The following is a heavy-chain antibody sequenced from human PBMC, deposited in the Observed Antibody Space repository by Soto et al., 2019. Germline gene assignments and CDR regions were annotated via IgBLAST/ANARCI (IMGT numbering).Heavy chain of an antibody. D-gene: IGHD6-6*01. CDR2: IYYSGTT. Sequence: QVRLQEWGPGLVKPSQTLSLSCSVSGGSITSGGRYWSWIRQLPGQGLEWIGVIYYSGTTYSNAYLKSRGTISEEAAKTQYSLKLSSGTAADTAVYYWAQALVFAGGDGFDIWGQGTLVTVSS. CDR1: GGSITSGGRY. J-gene: IGHJ3*02. CDR3: AQALVFAGGDGFDI. V-gene: IGHV4-31*02.